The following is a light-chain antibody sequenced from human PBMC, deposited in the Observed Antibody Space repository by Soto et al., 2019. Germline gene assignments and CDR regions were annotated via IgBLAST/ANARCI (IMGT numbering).Light chain of an antibody. J-gene: IGKJ1*01. CDR3: QHYNSYSEA. Sequence: DIQMTQSPSTLSGSVGDRVTITCRASQTISSWLAWYQQKPGKSPKLLIYKASTLKSGVPSRLSGSGSGTEFTLPISSLQPDDFATYYCQHYNSYSEAFGQGTKVERK. CDR2: KAS. V-gene: IGKV1-5*03. CDR1: QTISSW.